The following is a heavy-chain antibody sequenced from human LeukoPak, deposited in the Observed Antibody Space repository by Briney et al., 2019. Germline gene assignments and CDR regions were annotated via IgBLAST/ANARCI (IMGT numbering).Heavy chain of an antibody. Sequence: GGSLRLSCAASGFTFDDYAMHWVRQAPGKGLEWVSTIGWNSGSIGYAGSVKGRFTISRDNAKNSLYLQMNSLRAEDTAVYYCARLGYYYGSGSLTPLYYYYYMDVWGKGTTVTISS. CDR3: ARLGYYYGSGSLTPLYYYYYMDV. D-gene: IGHD3-10*01. CDR2: IGWNSGSI. J-gene: IGHJ6*03. V-gene: IGHV3-9*01. CDR1: GFTFDDYA.